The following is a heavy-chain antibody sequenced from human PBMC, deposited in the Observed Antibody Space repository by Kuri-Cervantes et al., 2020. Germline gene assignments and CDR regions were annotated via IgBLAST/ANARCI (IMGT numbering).Heavy chain of an antibody. Sequence: GESLKISCVASGFTFSTYAMHWVRQAPGKGLEWVAMILYDGISKYYADSVRGRFTISRDNSKNTLYLQMNSLRAEDTAVYYCARDLQDSSGWYIYYYYYMDVWGKGTTVTVSS. CDR1: GFTFSTYA. CDR3: ARDLQDSSGWYIYYYYYMDV. V-gene: IGHV3-30-3*01. J-gene: IGHJ6*03. CDR2: ILYDGISK. D-gene: IGHD6-19*01.